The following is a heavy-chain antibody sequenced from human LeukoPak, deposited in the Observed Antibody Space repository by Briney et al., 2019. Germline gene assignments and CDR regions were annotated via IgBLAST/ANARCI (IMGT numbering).Heavy chain of an antibody. J-gene: IGHJ4*02. CDR3: AKWLRVATTFFDY. V-gene: IGHV3-23*01. Sequence: PGGSLRLSCAASGFTFSSYAMSWVRQAPGKGLEWVSAISGSGGSTYYADSVKGRFTISRDNSQTTLYLQMNSLRAEDTALYYCAKWLRVATTFFDYWGQGTLVTVSS. CDR2: ISGSGGST. D-gene: IGHD5-24*01. CDR1: GFTFSSYA.